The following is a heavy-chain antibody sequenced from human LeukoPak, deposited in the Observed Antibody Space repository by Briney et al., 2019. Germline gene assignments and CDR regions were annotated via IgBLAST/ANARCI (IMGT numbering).Heavy chain of an antibody. CDR1: GPTVVDYG. CDR2: INWNGGST. D-gene: IGHD5-24*01. Sequence: PGGCLRLSCAAAGPTVVDYGISSGRQAPGERLGWVSGINWNGGSTGYADSVKGRFTISRDNAKNSLYLQTNSRRAEDTAVYYCARSARERSRDGYRTQWGQGTLVTVSS. J-gene: IGHJ4*02. CDR3: ARSARERSRDGYRTQ. V-gene: IGHV3-20*04.